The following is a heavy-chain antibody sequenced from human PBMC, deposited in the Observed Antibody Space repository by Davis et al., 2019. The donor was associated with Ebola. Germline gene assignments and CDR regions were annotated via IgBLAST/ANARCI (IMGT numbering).Heavy chain of an antibody. CDR2: IYPRDSDT. Sequence: GESLKISCKGSGYSFTSYWIGWVRQMPGKGLEYMGIIYPRDSDTRYSPSFQGQVTISADKSISTAYLQWSSLKASDTAMYYCARFGCSSTSCYMPNNWFDPWGQGTLVTVSS. D-gene: IGHD2-2*02. J-gene: IGHJ5*02. V-gene: IGHV5-51*01. CDR3: ARFGCSSTSCYMPNNWFDP. CDR1: GYSFTSYW.